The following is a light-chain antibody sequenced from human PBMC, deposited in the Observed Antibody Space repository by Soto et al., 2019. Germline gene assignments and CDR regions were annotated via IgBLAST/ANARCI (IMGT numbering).Light chain of an antibody. CDR1: QALNTR. J-gene: IGKJ1*01. Sequence: EIVLTQSPATLSAFPGDRVTLSCRASQALNTRLAWYQHKPGQAPRLLIYLTPNRAAGVPARFSAWGSETDFTLTISDVEPEDFAVYYCHQRQSWPRTFGQGTKVEIK. V-gene: IGKV3-11*01. CDR3: HQRQSWPRT. CDR2: LTP.